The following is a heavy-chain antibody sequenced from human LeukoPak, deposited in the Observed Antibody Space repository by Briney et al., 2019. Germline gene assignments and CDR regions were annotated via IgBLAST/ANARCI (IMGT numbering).Heavy chain of an antibody. CDR1: GGSISSSSYY. V-gene: IGHV4-39*01. CDR3: ASSITIFGVVIRFDY. J-gene: IGHJ4*02. Sequence: PSETLSLTCTVSGGSISSSSYYWGWLRQPPGKGLEWIGSIYYSGSTYYNPSLKSRVTISVDTSKNQFSLKLSSVTAADTAVYYCASSITIFGVVIRFDYWGQGTLVTVSS. CDR2: IYYSGST. D-gene: IGHD3-3*01.